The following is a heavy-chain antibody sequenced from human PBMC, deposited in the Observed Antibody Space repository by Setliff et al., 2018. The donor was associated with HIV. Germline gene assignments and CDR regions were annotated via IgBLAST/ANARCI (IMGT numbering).Heavy chain of an antibody. Sequence: SETLSLTCTVSGGSISSNSYYWGWIRQPPGKGLEWIGSIYHSGRTYYNPSLKSRVTISVDTSKNQFSLKLTSATAADTAVYYCARDQPQDYDSLTGYYTGRYFDYWGRGTLVTVSS. CDR1: GGSISSNSYY. J-gene: IGHJ4*02. V-gene: IGHV4-39*07. CDR3: ARDQPQDYDSLTGYYTGRYFDY. D-gene: IGHD3-9*01. CDR2: IYHSGRT.